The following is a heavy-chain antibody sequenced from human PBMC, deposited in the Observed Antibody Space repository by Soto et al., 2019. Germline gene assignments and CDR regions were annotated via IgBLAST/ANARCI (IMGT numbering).Heavy chain of an antibody. J-gene: IGHJ4*02. CDR1: GYTFTNYG. Sequence: ASVKVSCKASGYTFTNYGITWVRQAPGQGLEWMGGIIPIFGTANYAQKFQGRVTITADESTSTAYMELSSLRSEDTAVYYCARDSYCSGGSCLHYFDYWGQGTPVTVSS. CDR2: IIPIFGTA. CDR3: ARDSYCSGGSCLHYFDY. V-gene: IGHV1-69*13. D-gene: IGHD2-15*01.